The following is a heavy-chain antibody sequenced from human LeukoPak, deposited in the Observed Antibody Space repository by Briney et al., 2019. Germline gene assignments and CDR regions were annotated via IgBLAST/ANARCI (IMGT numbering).Heavy chain of an antibody. Sequence: SQTLSLTCTGSGGSISSGSYYWSCNRQPAGKVLEWIGRTYTSGSANYNPSLKSRVTISVDTSKNQFSLKLSSVTAADTAVYYCARTSGYYYGGVAFDIWGQGTMVTVSS. CDR1: GGSISSGSYY. CDR3: ARTSGYYYGGVAFDI. V-gene: IGHV4-61*02. J-gene: IGHJ3*02. CDR2: TYTSGSA. D-gene: IGHD3-22*01.